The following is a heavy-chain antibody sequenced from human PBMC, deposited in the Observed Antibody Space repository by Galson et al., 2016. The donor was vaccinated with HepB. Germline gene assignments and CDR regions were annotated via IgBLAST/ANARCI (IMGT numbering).Heavy chain of an antibody. V-gene: IGHV3-11*01. CDR3: ASRRYTGRGGYSSIWWREY. CDR1: GFTFSDYY. D-gene: IGHD6-13*01. J-gene: IGHJ4*02. Sequence: SLRLSCAASGFTFSDYYMTWIRQAPGQGLEWASYISSSGNVIYYADTVKGRFTISRDNAENALYLQMTSLRAEDTAVYYCASRRYTGRGGYSSIWWREYWGQGTLVTVSS. CDR2: ISSSGNVI.